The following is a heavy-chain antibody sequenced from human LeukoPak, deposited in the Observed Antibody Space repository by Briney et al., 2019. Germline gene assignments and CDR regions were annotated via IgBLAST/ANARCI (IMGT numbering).Heavy chain of an antibody. D-gene: IGHD6-13*01. J-gene: IGHJ4*02. V-gene: IGHV3-7*01. CDR1: GFTFSSYW. Sequence: GSLRLSCAASGFTFSSYWMSWVRPAPGKGLEWVANIKQDGSEKYYVDSVKGRFTISRDNAKDSLYLQMNSLRAEDTAVYYCARDWAAAGSGGDWGQGTLVTVSS. CDR3: ARDWAAAGSGGD. CDR2: IKQDGSEK.